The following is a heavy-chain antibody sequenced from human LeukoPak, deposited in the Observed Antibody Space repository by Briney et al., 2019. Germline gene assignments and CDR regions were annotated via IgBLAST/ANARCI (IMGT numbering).Heavy chain of an antibody. CDR2: IYYSGST. V-gene: IGHV4-38-2*02. J-gene: IGHJ4*02. Sequence: SETLSLTCTVSGYSISSGYYWGWIRQPPGKGLEWIGSIYYSGSTYYNPSLKSRVTISVDTSKNQFSLKLSSVTAADTAVYYCASGTYYYDSSGYPRFDYWGQGTLVTVSS. CDR3: ASGTYYYDSSGYPRFDY. D-gene: IGHD3-22*01. CDR1: GYSISSGYY.